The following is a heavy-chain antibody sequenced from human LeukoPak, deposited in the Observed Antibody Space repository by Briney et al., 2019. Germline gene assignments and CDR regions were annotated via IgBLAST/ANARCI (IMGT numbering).Heavy chain of an antibody. CDR3: ARPGGGSYCSGGSCYDY. CDR1: GFTVCDAL. D-gene: IGHD2-15*01. V-gene: IGHV3-74*01. CDR2: INSDGTTT. Sequence: GGSLRLSCAASGFTVCDALMIWVPQAPGKALVWVSHINSDGTTTSYADSVKGRFTISRDSAKNTLHLQMSRLRAEDTAVYYCARPGGGSYCSGGSCYDYWGQGALVTVSS. J-gene: IGHJ4*02.